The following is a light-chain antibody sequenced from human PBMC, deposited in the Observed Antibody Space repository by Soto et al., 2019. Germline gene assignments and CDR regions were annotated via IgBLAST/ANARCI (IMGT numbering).Light chain of an antibody. J-gene: IGKJ1*01. V-gene: IGKV1-39*01. Sequence: DIQMAQSPSSLSASVGDRVTITCRASQSIRTRLNWYQQKPGKAHKALIYEAYTLQSGVQARFSGSGSEREFTLTIRRLEPDDFAVYYCKQYDSSPKTVGQGTKVDIK. CDR1: QSIRTR. CDR2: EAY. CDR3: KQYDSSPKT.